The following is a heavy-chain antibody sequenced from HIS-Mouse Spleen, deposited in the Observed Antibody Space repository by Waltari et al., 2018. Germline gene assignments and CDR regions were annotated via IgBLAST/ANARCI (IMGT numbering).Heavy chain of an antibody. D-gene: IGHD5-12*01. CDR2: IKQDGREK. CDR3: ARDGGRDGYNG. CDR1: GFTFSSYW. Sequence: EVQLVESGGGLVQPGGSLRLSCAASGFTFSSYWMSWVRQAPGKGVGWVVNIKQDGREKYYVDSVKGRFTISRDNAKNSLYLQMNSLRAEDTAVYYCARDGGRDGYNGWGQGTLVTVSS. V-gene: IGHV3-7*01. J-gene: IGHJ4*02.